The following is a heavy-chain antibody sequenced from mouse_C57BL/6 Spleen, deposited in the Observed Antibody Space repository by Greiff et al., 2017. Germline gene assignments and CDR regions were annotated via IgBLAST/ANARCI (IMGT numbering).Heavy chain of an antibody. V-gene: IGHV5-16*01. Sequence: EVQRVESEGGLVQPGSSLKLSCTASGFTFSDYYMAWVRQVPEKGLEWVANINYDGSSTYYLDSLKSRFIISRDNAKNILYLQMSSLKSEDTATYYCARDEGGSSQFAYWGQGTLVTVSA. CDR2: INYDGSST. CDR1: GFTFSDYY. CDR3: ARDEGGSSQFAY. J-gene: IGHJ3*01. D-gene: IGHD1-1*01.